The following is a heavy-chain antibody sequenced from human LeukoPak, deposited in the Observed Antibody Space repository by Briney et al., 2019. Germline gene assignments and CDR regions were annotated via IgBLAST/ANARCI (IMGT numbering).Heavy chain of an antibody. CDR1: GFTFSSYG. CDR3: AKGSVYHDSSGLNAFDI. CDR2: ISYDGSNK. Sequence: GGSLRLSCAASGFTFSSYGMHWVRQAPGKGLEWVAVISYDGSNKYYADSVKGRFTISRDNSKNTLYLQMNSLRAEDTAVYYCAKGSVYHDSSGLNAFDIWGQGTMVTVSS. J-gene: IGHJ3*02. D-gene: IGHD3-22*01. V-gene: IGHV3-30*18.